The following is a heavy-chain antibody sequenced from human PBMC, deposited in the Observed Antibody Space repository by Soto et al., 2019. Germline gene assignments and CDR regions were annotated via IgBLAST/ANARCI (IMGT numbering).Heavy chain of an antibody. D-gene: IGHD2-21*01. CDR2: IYYSGST. Sequence: SETLSLTCIVSGGSISSGGYYWSWIRQHPGRGLEWIGYIYYSGSTYYNPSLKSRVTISLDTSKNQFSLKLSSVTAADTAVYYCARNVGDFGMDVWGQGTTVTVSS. CDR1: GGSISSGGYY. J-gene: IGHJ6*02. CDR3: ARNVGDFGMDV. V-gene: IGHV4-31*03.